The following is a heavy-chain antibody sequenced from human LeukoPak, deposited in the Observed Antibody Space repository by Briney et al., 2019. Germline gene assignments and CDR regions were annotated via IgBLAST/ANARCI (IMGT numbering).Heavy chain of an antibody. D-gene: IGHD3-10*01. Sequence: GGSLRLSCAASGFTFSSYGMSWVRQAPGKGLEWVSAISGSGGSTYYADSVKGRFTISRDNSKNTLYLQMNSLRAEDTAVYYCAKGRGYYGSGSYYNPGGFDYWGQGTLVTVSS. V-gene: IGHV3-23*01. CDR3: AKGRGYYGSGSYYNPGGFDY. J-gene: IGHJ4*02. CDR1: GFTFSSYG. CDR2: ISGSGGST.